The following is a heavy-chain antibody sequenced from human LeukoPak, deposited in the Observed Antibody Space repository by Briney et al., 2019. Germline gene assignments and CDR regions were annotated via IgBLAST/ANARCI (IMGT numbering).Heavy chain of an antibody. CDR2: ISYDGSNK. CDR3: ARDAEYCSGGSCYLDY. J-gene: IGHJ4*02. Sequence: GGSLRLSCTVSGFTVSSNSWSWVRQAPGKGLEWVAVISYDGSNKYYADSVKGRFTISRDNSKNTLYLQMNSLRAEDTAVYYCARDAEYCSGGSCYLDYWGQGTLVTVSS. CDR1: GFTVSSNS. D-gene: IGHD2-15*01. V-gene: IGHV3-30*04.